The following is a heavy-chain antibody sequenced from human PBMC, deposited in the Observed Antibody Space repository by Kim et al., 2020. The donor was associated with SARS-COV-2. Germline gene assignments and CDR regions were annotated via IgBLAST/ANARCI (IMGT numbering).Heavy chain of an antibody. Sequence: SETLSLTCAVYGGSFSGYYWSWIRQPPGKGLEWIGEINHSGSTNYNPSLKSRVTISVDTSKNQFSLKLSSVTAADTAVYYCARLGGTRKLDYWGQGTLVT. J-gene: IGHJ4*02. D-gene: IGHD1-7*01. V-gene: IGHV4-34*01. CDR1: GGSFSGYY. CDR3: ARLGGTRKLDY. CDR2: INHSGST.